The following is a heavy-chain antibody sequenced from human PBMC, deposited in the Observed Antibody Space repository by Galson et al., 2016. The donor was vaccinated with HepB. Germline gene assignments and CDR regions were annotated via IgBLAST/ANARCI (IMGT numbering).Heavy chain of an antibody. D-gene: IGHD2-15*01. CDR1: GFTFSSSP. CDR3: ARDRAGYR. V-gene: IGHV3-23*01. J-gene: IGHJ4*02. Sequence: SLRLSCAASGFTFSSSPMSWVRQAPGKGLEWVSSITGSGDSTYYAESVKGRFTISRDNSKNTLFLQMNSLRAEDTAVYYCARDRAGYRWGQGTLVSVSS. CDR2: ITGSGDST.